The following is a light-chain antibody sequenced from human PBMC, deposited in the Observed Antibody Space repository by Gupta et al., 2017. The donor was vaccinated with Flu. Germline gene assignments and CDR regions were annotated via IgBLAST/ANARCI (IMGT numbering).Light chain of an antibody. V-gene: IGKV1-5*03. Sequence: DIQMTQSPSTLSASIGDRVTITCRASQSVRDWLAWFQQIPGKAPKLLIYKAYVLESGVPSRFSGSGSGTEFTLTISSLQPDDFATYYCQQYNSYPRTFGQGTKVDIK. J-gene: IGKJ1*01. CDR3: QQYNSYPRT. CDR1: QSVRDW. CDR2: KAY.